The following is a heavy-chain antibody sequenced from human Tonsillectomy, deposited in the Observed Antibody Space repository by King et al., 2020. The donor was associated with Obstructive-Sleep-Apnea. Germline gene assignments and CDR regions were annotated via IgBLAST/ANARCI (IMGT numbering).Heavy chain of an antibody. J-gene: IGHJ6*02. V-gene: IGHV4-59*01. CDR2: IYYSGST. Sequence: QLQESGPGLVKPSETLSLTCTVSGGSISSYYWSWIRQPPGKGLEWIGYIYYSGSTNYNPSLKSRVTISVDTSKNQFSLKLSSVTAADTAVYYCARRGSGSYYSYYGMDVWGQGTTVTVSS. CDR1: GGSISSYY. D-gene: IGHD3-10*01. CDR3: ARRGSGSYYSYYGMDV.